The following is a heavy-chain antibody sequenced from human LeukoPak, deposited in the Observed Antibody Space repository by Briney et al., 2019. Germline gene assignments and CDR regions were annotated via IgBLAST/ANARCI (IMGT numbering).Heavy chain of an antibody. Sequence: ASVKVSCKASGYTFTGYYLHWVRQAPGQGLEWMGWINPNSGGTNYAQKFQGRVTMTRDTSISTAYTELSSLRSDDTAVYYCGRVGRSWDNTAFDYWGQGTLVTVSS. CDR2: INPNSGGT. CDR3: GRVGRSWDNTAFDY. D-gene: IGHD6-13*01. V-gene: IGHV1-2*02. CDR1: GYTFTGYY. J-gene: IGHJ4*02.